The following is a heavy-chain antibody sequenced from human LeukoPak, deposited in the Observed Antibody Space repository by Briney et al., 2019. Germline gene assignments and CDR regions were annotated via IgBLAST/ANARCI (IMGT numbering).Heavy chain of an antibody. Sequence: GRSLRLSCAASGFTFSSYGMHWVRQAPGKGLEWVAVISYDGSNKYYADSVEGRFTISRDNSKNTLYLQMNSLRAEDTAVYYCANQGATQGYWGQGTLVTVSS. CDR1: GFTFSSYG. V-gene: IGHV3-30*18. J-gene: IGHJ4*02. CDR3: ANQGATQGY. CDR2: ISYDGSNK. D-gene: IGHD1-26*01.